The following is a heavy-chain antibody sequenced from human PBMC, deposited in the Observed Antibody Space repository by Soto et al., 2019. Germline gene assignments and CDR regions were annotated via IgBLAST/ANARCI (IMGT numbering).Heavy chain of an antibody. D-gene: IGHD2-21*01. CDR1: GGSFRGYY. CDR3: ARGQHNAGFMEV. CDR2: INHSGGT. J-gene: IGHJ6*02. Sequence: SETLSLTCAVYGGSFRGYYWSWIRQPPGKGLEWIGEINHSGGTNHNPSLKSRATMSVDKSKNQFSLNLTSVTAADTAVYYCARGQHNAGFMEVWGQGTTVT. V-gene: IGHV4-34*04.